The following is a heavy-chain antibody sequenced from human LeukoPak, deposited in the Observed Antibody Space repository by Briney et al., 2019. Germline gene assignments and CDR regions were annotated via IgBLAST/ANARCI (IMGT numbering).Heavy chain of an antibody. CDR3: ARDPNHTVTPYYFDY. D-gene: IGHD4-17*01. Sequence: PSQTLSLTCTVSGGSISSGSYYWSWIRQPAGKGLEWIGRIYTSGSTNYNPSLKSRVTMSVDTSKNQFSLKLSSVTAADTAVYYCARDPNHTVTPYYFDYWGQGTLVTVSS. CDR1: GGSISSGSYY. CDR2: IYTSGST. V-gene: IGHV4-61*02. J-gene: IGHJ4*02.